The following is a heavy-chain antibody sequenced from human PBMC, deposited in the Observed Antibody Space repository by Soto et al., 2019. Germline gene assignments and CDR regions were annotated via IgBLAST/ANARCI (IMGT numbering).Heavy chain of an antibody. V-gene: IGHV3-33*01. J-gene: IGHJ3*02. CDR3: ARGGPQLNAFDI. D-gene: IGHD6-13*01. CDR2: IWYDGSNK. CDR1: AFTFSSYG. Sequence: QVQLVESGGGVVQPGRSLRLSCEASAFTFSSYGMHWVRQAPGKGLEWVAVIWYDGSNKYYADSVKGRFTISRDNSKNTLYLQMNSLRAEDTAVYYCARGGPQLNAFDIWGQGTMVTVSS.